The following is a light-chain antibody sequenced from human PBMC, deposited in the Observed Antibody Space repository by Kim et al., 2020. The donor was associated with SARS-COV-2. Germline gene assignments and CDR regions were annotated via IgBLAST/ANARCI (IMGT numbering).Light chain of an antibody. CDR3: QQYGSAPNT. Sequence: EIVLTQSPGTLSLSPGERATLSCRASQSVRRNYFAWYQQKPGQAPRLLIYDASSRATDIPDRFSGSGSGTDFTLTTSRLEPEDFTVYYCQQYGSAPNTFGQGTKLEI. J-gene: IGKJ2*01. V-gene: IGKV3-20*01. CDR1: QSVRRNY. CDR2: DAS.